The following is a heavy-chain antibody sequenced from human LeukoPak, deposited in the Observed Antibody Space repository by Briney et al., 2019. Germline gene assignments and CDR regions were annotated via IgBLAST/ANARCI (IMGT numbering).Heavy chain of an antibody. Sequence: GGSLRLSCAASGFTFSSYAMSWVRQAPGEGLEWVSAISGSGGSTYYADSVKGRFTISRDNSKNTLYLQMNSLRAEDTAVYYCANRFVPAASNYWGQGTLVTVSS. CDR2: ISGSGGST. CDR3: ANRFVPAASNY. J-gene: IGHJ4*02. D-gene: IGHD2-2*01. CDR1: GFTFSSYA. V-gene: IGHV3-23*01.